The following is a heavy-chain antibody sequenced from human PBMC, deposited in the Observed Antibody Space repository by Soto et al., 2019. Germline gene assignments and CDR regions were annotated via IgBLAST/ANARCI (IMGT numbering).Heavy chain of an antibody. D-gene: IGHD3-10*02. V-gene: IGHV4-31*03. CDR3: ARDLMFGELFYY. CDR1: GGSISSGGYY. Sequence: PSETLSLTCTVSGGSISSGGYYWSWIRQHPGKGLEWIGHINYSGSTYYNPSLKSRVTMSVDTSKNQFSLKLSSVTAADTAVYYCARDLMFGELFYYWGQGTVVPVSS. CDR2: INYSGST. J-gene: IGHJ4*02.